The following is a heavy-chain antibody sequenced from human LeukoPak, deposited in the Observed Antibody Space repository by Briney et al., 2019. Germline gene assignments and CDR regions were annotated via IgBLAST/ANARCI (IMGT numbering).Heavy chain of an antibody. CDR1: GYTFTSYA. V-gene: IGHV1-3*01. CDR3: AREWLRLYYFDY. D-gene: IGHD5-12*01. J-gene: IGHJ4*02. CDR2: INAGNGNT. Sequence: ASVKVSCEASGYTFTSYAMHWVRQAPGQRLEWMGWINAGNGNTKYSQKFQGRVTITRDTSASTAYMELSSLRSEDTAVYYCAREWLRLYYFDYWGQGTLVTVSS.